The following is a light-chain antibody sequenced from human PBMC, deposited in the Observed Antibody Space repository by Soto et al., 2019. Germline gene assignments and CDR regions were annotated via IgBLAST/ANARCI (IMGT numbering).Light chain of an antibody. CDR3: LQYSSHSWT. CDR1: RSISDW. V-gene: IGKV1-5*01. CDR2: DAS. J-gene: IGKJ1*01. Sequence: QMTQSPSSLSPSVGDRVTITCRASRSISDWLAWYQQKPGKAPKLLIFDASSLKSGVPSRFSGSGSGTEFTLTISGLQPDDVATYYCLQYSSHSWTFGQGTKVDI.